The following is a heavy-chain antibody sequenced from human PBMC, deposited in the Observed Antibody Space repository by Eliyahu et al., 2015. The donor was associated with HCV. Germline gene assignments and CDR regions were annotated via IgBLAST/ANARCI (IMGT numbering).Heavy chain of an antibody. V-gene: IGHV2-5*02. J-gene: IGHJ4*02. CDR2: IYWDDDK. Sequence: QITLKESGPTLVKSTQTLTMTCTFSGFSLSTSGVGVAWIRQPPGKALEWLALIYWDDDKRYSPYLETRLTITKDTSKNQVVLTMTNMDPVDTGTYFCAHYSGYEQIFDYWGQGTLVTVSS. CDR3: AHYSGYEQIFDY. D-gene: IGHD5-12*01. CDR1: GFSLSTSGVG.